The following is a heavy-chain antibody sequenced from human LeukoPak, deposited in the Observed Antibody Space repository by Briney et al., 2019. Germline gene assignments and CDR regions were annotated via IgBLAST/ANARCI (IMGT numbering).Heavy chain of an antibody. V-gene: IGHV3-53*01. Sequence: GGSLRLSCAASGFTFSVYGMHWVRQAPGKGLEWVSIIYSGGSTYYADFVKGRFTISRDNLKNTLFLQMNSLRVEDTAVFYCARGRLDAFDIWGQGTMVTVSS. D-gene: IGHD6-19*01. J-gene: IGHJ3*02. CDR2: IYSGGST. CDR1: GFTFSVYG. CDR3: ARGRLDAFDI.